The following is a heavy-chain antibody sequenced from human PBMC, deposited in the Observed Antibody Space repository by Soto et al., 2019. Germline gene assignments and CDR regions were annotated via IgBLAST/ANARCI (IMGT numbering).Heavy chain of an antibody. CDR2: INHSGST. V-gene: IGHV4-34*01. CDR3: ARDGEPMVRGVITQKKNWFDP. Sequence: SETLSLTCAVYGGSFSGYYWSWIRQPPGKGLEWIGEINHSGSTNYNPSLKSRVTISVDTSKNQFSLKLSSLRSEDTAVYYCARDGEPMVRGVITQKKNWFDPWGQGTLVTVSS. CDR1: GGSFSGYY. D-gene: IGHD3-10*01. J-gene: IGHJ5*02.